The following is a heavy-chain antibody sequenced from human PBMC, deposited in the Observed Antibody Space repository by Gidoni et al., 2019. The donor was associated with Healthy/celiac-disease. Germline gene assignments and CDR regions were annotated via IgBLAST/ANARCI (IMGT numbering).Heavy chain of an antibody. CDR3: ARRSRGVVVVGASVAFTPSSFDY. D-gene: IGHD2-15*01. Sequence: EVQLVESGGGLVKTGGSLRLYCAASGFPFSSYSMTCVRQAPEKGLEWVSSISSSRSYIYYACSVKGRFTISRDNAKNSLYLQMNSLRAEDTAVYYCARRSRGVVVVGASVAFTPSSFDYWGQGTLVTVSS. CDR1: GFPFSSYS. J-gene: IGHJ4*02. V-gene: IGHV3-21*01. CDR2: ISSSRSYI.